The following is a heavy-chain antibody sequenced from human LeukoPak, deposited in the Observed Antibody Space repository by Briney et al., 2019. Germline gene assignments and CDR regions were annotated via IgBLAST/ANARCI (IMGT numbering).Heavy chain of an antibody. CDR1: GVSISSHY. CDR3: ATIKRGSIYGYFDF. J-gene: IGHJ4*02. D-gene: IGHD5-18*01. V-gene: IGHV4-59*11. CDR2: MYDSEST. Sequence: SETLSLTCTVSGVSISSHYWSWIRQPPGKGLEWIAYMYDSESTKDNPSLKSRITLSADTSKNQFSLRLSSVTAADTAVYYCATIKRGSIYGYFDFWGQGILVTVSA.